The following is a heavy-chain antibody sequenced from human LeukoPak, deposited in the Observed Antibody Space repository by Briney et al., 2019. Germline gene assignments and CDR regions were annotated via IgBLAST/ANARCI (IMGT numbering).Heavy chain of an antibody. Sequence: GASVKVSCKASGYTFSGSYIHWVRQAPGQGLEWMGRINPNSGDTNYAQKFQGRVTTTRDTSISTAYMELSSLTSDDTAVYFCARSAEHCNNGVCFTDYYMDVWGKGTTVTVSS. CDR3: ARSAEHCNNGVCFTDYYMDV. CDR1: GYTFSGSY. J-gene: IGHJ6*03. D-gene: IGHD2-8*01. CDR2: INPNSGDT. V-gene: IGHV1-2*06.